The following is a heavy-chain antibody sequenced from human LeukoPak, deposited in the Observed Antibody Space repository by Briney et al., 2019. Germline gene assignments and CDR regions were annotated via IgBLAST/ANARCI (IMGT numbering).Heavy chain of an antibody. CDR3: AKGGYSYGPADI. D-gene: IGHD5-18*01. CDR1: GGSISSGGYS. CDR2: IYYSGST. V-gene: IGHV4-31*03. Sequence: SQTLSLTCTVSGGSISSGGYSWSWIRQHPGKGLEWIGYIYYSGSTYYNPSLKSRVTISVDTSKNQFSLKLSSVTAADTAVYYCAKGGYSYGPADIWGQGTMVTVSS. J-gene: IGHJ3*02.